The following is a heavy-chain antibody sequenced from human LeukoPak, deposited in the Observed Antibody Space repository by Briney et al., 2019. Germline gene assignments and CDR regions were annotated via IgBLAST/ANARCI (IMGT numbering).Heavy chain of an antibody. J-gene: IGHJ3*02. CDR1: GFTFDDYA. V-gene: IGHV3-43D*03. CDR2: ISWDGGST. D-gene: IGHD3-22*01. Sequence: GGSLRLSCAASGFTFDDYAMHWVRQAPGKGLEWVSLISWDGGSTYYADSVKGRFTISRDNSKNSLYLQMNSLRAEDTALYYCAKAMIRDYHDSSGYNDAFDIWGQGTMVTVSS. CDR3: AKAMIRDYHDSSGYNDAFDI.